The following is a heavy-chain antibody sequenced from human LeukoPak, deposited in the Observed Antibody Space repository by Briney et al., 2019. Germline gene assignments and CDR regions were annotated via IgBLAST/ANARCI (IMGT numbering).Heavy chain of an antibody. Sequence: PSETLSLTCTVSGGSISSGSYYWRWIRQPAGKGLEWIGRIYTSGSTNYNPSLKSRVTISVDTSKNQFSLKLSSVTAADTAVYYCARSLWYSDAFDIWGQGTMVTVSS. CDR2: IYTSGST. CDR1: GGSISSGSYY. CDR3: ARSLWYSDAFDI. D-gene: IGHD6-13*01. J-gene: IGHJ3*02. V-gene: IGHV4-61*02.